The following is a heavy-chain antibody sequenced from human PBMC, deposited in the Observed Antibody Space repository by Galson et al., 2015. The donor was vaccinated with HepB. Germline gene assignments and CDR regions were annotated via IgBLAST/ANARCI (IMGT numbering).Heavy chain of an antibody. CDR2: ISAYNGNT. J-gene: IGHJ5*02. CDR1: GYTFTSYG. CDR3: ARDAVREEQWFGELVGGWFDP. Sequence: SVKVSCKASGYTFTSYGISWVRQAPGQGLEWMGWISAYNGNTNYAQKLQGRVTMTTDTSTSTAYMELRSLRSDDTAVYYCARDAVREEQWFGELVGGWFDPWGQGTLVTVSS. D-gene: IGHD3-10*01. V-gene: IGHV1-18*01.